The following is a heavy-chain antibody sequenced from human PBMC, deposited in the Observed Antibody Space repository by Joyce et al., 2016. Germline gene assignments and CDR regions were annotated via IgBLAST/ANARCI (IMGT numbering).Heavy chain of an antibody. CDR2: ITPGVGHT. Sequence: QVRLVQSGAGVKKPGSSVKISCKASGFIFTTYYIHWVRQAPGQGLEWRGIITPGVGHTTYAQKFQGRVTMTRDTSTSTVFMELSSLRSEDTAVYYCASSEDYGDWFDPWGQGTLVTVSS. J-gene: IGHJ5*02. D-gene: IGHD4-17*01. V-gene: IGHV1-46*01. CDR1: GFIFTTYY. CDR3: ASSEDYGDWFDP.